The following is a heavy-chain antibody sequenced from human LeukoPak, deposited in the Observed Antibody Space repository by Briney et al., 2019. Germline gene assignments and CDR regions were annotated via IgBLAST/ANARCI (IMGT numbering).Heavy chain of an antibody. CDR2: ISGSGGST. D-gene: IGHD6-19*01. V-gene: IGHV3-23*01. J-gene: IGHJ5*02. CDR1: GFTFSSYS. Sequence: GGSLRLSCAASGFTFSSYSMNWVRQAPGKGLEWVSAISGSGGSTYYADSVKGRFTISRDNSKNTLYLQMNSLRAEDTAVYYCAKEPIAVAGIGWFDPWGQGTLVTVSS. CDR3: AKEPIAVAGIGWFDP.